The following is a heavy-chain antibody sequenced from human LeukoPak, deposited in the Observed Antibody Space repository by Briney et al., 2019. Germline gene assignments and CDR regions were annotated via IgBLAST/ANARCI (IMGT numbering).Heavy chain of an antibody. D-gene: IGHD6-19*01. CDR3: ARARARGAVAGVVHY. CDR2: INHSGST. J-gene: IGHJ4*02. Sequence: SETLSLTCAVYSGSFSGYYWSWIRQPPGKGLEWIGEINHSGSTNYNPSLKSRVTISVDTSKNQFSLKLSSVTAADTAVYYCARARARGAVAGVVHYWGQGTLVTVSS. V-gene: IGHV4-34*01. CDR1: SGSFSGYY.